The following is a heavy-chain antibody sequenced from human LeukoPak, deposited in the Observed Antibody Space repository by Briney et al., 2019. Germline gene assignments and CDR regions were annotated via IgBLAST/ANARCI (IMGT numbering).Heavy chain of an antibody. CDR3: ARDAGGYSNSPGWFDP. J-gene: IGHJ5*02. V-gene: IGHV4-59*01. CDR1: GGSISSYY. D-gene: IGHD6-13*01. CDR2: IYYSGST. Sequence: SETLSLTCTVSGGSISSYYWSWIRQPPGKGLEWIGYIYYSGSTNYNPSLKSRVTISVDTSKNQFSLKLSSVTAADTAVYYCARDAGGYSNSPGWFDPWGQGTLVTVSS.